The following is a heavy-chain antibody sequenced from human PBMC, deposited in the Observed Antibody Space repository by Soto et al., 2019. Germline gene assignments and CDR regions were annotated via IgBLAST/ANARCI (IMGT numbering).Heavy chain of an antibody. V-gene: IGHV1-18*01. CDR2: ISAYNGKT. J-gene: IGHJ5*02. CDR1: GYTFTSYG. CDR3: ARDSFIWYLWSGYYNWFDP. Sequence: QVQLVQSGAEVKKPGASVKVSCKASGYTFTSYGISWVRQAPGQGLAGMGWISAYNGKTKYAQKLQGRVTITPDTPTTTAYMELRSLKSDDTAVYYCARDSFIWYLWSGYYNWFDPWGQGTLVTVSS. D-gene: IGHD3-3*01.